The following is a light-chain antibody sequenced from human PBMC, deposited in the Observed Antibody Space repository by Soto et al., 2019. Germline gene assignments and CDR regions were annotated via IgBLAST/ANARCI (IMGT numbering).Light chain of an antibody. J-gene: IGKJ5*01. CDR2: DAS. CDR3: QQYQTYST. V-gene: IGKV1-5*01. Sequence: DIQMTQSPSTVSAYVGDSVTITCRASQSITTWLAWYQQKPGKAPKVLIYDASSLGSGVPSRFSGSGSGTEFTLTISSLQPDDFATYFCQQYQTYSTFGQGTRLEIK. CDR1: QSITTW.